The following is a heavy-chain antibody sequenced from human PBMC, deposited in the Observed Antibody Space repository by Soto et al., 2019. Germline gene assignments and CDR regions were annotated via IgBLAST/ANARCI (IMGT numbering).Heavy chain of an antibody. Sequence: SETLSLTCTVSGGSISSGGYYWSWIRQHPGKGLEWIGYIYYSGGTYYNPSLKSRVTISVDTSKNQFSLKLSSVTAADTAVYYCARVDYHRKWDSSGYYFDYWGRGTLVTVPQ. CDR2: IYYSGGT. CDR1: GGSISSGGYY. CDR3: ARVDYHRKWDSSGYYFDY. D-gene: IGHD3-22*01. V-gene: IGHV4-31*03. J-gene: IGHJ4*02.